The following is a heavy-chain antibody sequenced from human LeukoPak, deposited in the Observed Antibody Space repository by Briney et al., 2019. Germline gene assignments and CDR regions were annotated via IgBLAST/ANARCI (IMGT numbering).Heavy chain of an antibody. CDR2: IYCRGSN. Sequence: SQTLSLTCTVSGGSISSGGYYWSWIRQHPGKGLEWFGYIYCRGSNYYYQSHKIRGTIAVDTSKNQISLKLSSVTAADPAVYYCERASYYYESRGYYYFDYGVQGTLVTVSS. CDR3: ERASYYYESRGYYYFDY. J-gene: IGHJ4*02. D-gene: IGHD3-22*01. CDR1: GGSISSGGYY. V-gene: IGHV4-31*03.